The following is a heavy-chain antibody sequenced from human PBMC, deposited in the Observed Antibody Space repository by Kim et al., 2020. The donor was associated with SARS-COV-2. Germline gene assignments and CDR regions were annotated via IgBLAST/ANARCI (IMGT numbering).Heavy chain of an antibody. CDR3: ARDFVSAGTTYPYYYYGMDV. D-gene: IGHD1-1*01. CDR1: GFTFSSYS. V-gene: IGHV3-21*01. Sequence: GGSLRLSCAASGFTFSSYSMNWVRQAPGKGLEWVSSISSSSSYIYYADSVKGRFTISRDNAKNSLYLQMNSLRAEDTAVYYCARDFVSAGTTYPYYYYGMDVWGQGTTVTVSS. J-gene: IGHJ6*02. CDR2: ISSSSSYI.